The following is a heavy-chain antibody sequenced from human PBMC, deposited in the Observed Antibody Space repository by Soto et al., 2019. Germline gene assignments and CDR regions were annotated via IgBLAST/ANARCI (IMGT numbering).Heavy chain of an antibody. J-gene: IGHJ4*02. Sequence: QITLKESGPTLVKPTQTLTLTCTFSGFSLSTSGVGVGWIRQPPGKALEGLALIYWNDDKRYSPSLKSRLTINKDTSKNQVVLTMTDMDPVDTATYYCAHRRGGYSSSWYCDYWGQGTLVTVSS. CDR2: IYWNDDK. D-gene: IGHD6-13*01. V-gene: IGHV2-5*01. CDR1: GFSLSTSGVG. CDR3: AHRRGGYSSSWYCDY.